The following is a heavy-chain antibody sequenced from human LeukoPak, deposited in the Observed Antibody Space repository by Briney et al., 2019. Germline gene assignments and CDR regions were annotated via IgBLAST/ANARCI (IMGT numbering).Heavy chain of an antibody. J-gene: IGHJ6*04. Sequence: TSVKVSCKASGFTFTTSAVQWVRQACGQRLEWKGWSVVGSGNTNYAQKIQERVIITRDMSTSTAYMELSSVRSEDTAVYYCAAGGPADYRSIYDYGMDFWGRGTTVTVSS. CDR2: SVVGSGNT. CDR1: GFTFTTSA. CDR3: AAGGPADYRSIYDYGMDF. D-gene: IGHD4-11*01. V-gene: IGHV1-58*01.